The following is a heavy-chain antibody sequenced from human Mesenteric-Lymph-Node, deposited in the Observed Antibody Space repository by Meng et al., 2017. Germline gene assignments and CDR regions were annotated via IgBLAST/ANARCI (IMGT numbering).Heavy chain of an antibody. CDR3: TSGYYPDY. CDR1: NGAFSSYI. CDR2: VDHRGSA. Sequence: QWGERLVKVSDTLSLTCAVYNGAFSSYIWTWIRQSPGKGLEWIGKVDHRGSANYSPSLKSRVTFSLDTSKNQFSLKLTSVTAADTAIYYCTSGYYPDYWSQGTLVTVSS. V-gene: IGHV4-34*01. J-gene: IGHJ4*02. D-gene: IGHD3-22*01.